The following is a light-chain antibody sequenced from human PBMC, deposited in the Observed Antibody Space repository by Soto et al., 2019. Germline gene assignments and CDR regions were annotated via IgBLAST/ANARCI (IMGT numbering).Light chain of an antibody. CDR3: QQYTNWPPYT. J-gene: IGKJ2*01. V-gene: IGKV3-15*01. CDR1: QSVSTN. Sequence: IVMTQSPATLSVSPGERATLSCRASQSVSTNLAWYQQKPGQSPRLLIYGASTRATGIPARFSGSGSETEFTLTISSLQSEDFAVYYCQQYTNWPPYTFGQGTKVDIK. CDR2: GAS.